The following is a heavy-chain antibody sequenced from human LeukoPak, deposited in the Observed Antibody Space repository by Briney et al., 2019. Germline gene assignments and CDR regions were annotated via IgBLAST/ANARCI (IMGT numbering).Heavy chain of an antibody. Sequence: ASVKVSCKASGGTFSSYAISWVRQAPGQGLEWMGGIIPNFGTANYAQKFQGRVTITADESTSTAYMELSSLRSKDTAVYYCARDGRYYYDSSGYYYHWFDPWGQGTLVTVSS. CDR3: ARDGRYYYDSSGYYYHWFDP. CDR2: IIPNFGTA. CDR1: GGTFSSYA. D-gene: IGHD3-22*01. V-gene: IGHV1-69*13. J-gene: IGHJ5*02.